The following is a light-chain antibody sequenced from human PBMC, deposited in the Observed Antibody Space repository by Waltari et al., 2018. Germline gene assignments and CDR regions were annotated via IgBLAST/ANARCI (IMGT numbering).Light chain of an antibody. CDR3: QQYNTY. CDR1: QSISAW. Sequence: DIQMTQSPSTLSASVGDRVTITCRASQSISAWLAWYQQKPGKAPKLLIYKASTLQSGVPSRFSGSGSGTEFTLTISSLQPDDFATHYCQQYNTYFGQGTKLEIK. J-gene: IGKJ2*01. V-gene: IGKV1-5*03. CDR2: KAS.